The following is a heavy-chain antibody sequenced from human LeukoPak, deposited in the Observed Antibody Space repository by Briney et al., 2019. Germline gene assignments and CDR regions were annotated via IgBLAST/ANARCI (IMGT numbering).Heavy chain of an antibody. J-gene: IGHJ4*02. CDR3: ARGEDIVVVPAALYY. D-gene: IGHD2-2*01. Sequence: ASVKVSCKASGYTFTSYAMHWVRQAPGQRLEWMGWINAGNGNTKYSQKFQGRVTITRDTSASTAYMELSSLRSEDTAVYYCARGEDIVVVPAALYYWGQGTLVTVSS. V-gene: IGHV1-3*01. CDR1: GYTFTSYA. CDR2: INAGNGNT.